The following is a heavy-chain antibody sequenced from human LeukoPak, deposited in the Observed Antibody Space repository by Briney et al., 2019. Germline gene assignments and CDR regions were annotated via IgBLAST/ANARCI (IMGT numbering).Heavy chain of an antibody. J-gene: IGHJ5*02. Sequence: PGRSLRLSCAASGFTFSSYGMHWVRQAPGKGLEWVAVIWYDGSNKYYADSVKGRFTISRENSKNTLYLQMNSLRAEDTAVYYCARATAMGTFNWFDPWGQGTLVTVSS. CDR2: IWYDGSNK. V-gene: IGHV3-33*01. CDR3: ARATAMGTFNWFDP. D-gene: IGHD5-18*01. CDR1: GFTFSSYG.